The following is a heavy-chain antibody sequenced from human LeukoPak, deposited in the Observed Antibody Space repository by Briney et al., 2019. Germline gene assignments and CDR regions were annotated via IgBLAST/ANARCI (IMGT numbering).Heavy chain of an antibody. CDR3: ASAPLPGYSSSWYFDY. CDR2: INPNSGGT. D-gene: IGHD6-13*01. CDR1: GYTFTGYY. J-gene: IGHJ4*02. V-gene: IGHV1-2*02. Sequence: ASVKVSCKASGYTFTGYYMHWVRQAPGQGLEWMGWINPNSGGTNYAQKFQGRVTMTRDTSISTAYMELSRLRSDDTAVYYCASAPLPGYSSSWYFDYWGQGTLVTVSS.